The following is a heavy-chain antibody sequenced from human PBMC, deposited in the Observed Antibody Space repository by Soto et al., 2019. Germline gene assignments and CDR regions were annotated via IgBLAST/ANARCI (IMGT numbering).Heavy chain of an antibody. CDR1: GFSFSSAW. D-gene: IGHD4-4*01. J-gene: IGHJ4*02. CDR2: MNEDGSER. CDR3: ARDRAYSRFDY. Sequence: PGGSLRLSCAVSGFSFSSAWMTWIRQAPGKGLERVAIMNEDGSERYYVDSVKGRFTISRDNAKNALFLQMNSLRVEDTAAYFCARDRAYSRFDYWGQGSLVTVSS. V-gene: IGHV3-7*03.